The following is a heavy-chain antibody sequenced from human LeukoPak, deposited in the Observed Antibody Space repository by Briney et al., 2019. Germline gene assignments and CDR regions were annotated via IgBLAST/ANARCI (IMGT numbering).Heavy chain of an antibody. Sequence: ASVKVSCKASGYTFTSYDINWVRQATGQGLEWMGIINPSGGSTSYAQKFQGRVTMTRDTSTSTVYMELSSLRSEDTAVYYCARDPEGGIEYYFDYWGQGTLVTVSS. V-gene: IGHV1-46*01. CDR1: GYTFTSYD. J-gene: IGHJ4*02. CDR3: ARDPEGGIEYYFDY. D-gene: IGHD3-16*01. CDR2: INPSGGST.